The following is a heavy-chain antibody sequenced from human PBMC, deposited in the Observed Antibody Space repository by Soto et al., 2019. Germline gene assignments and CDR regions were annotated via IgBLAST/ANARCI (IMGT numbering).Heavy chain of an antibody. CDR3: ARGDGRNFDY. Sequence: SETLSLTCAVSGGSISSGGYSWSWIRQPPGKGLEWIGYIYHSGSTYYNPSLKSRVTISVDRSKNQFSLKLSSVTAADTAVYYCARGDGRNFDYWGQGTLVNVSS. CDR2: IYHSGST. CDR1: GGSISSGGYS. J-gene: IGHJ4*02. V-gene: IGHV4-30-2*01.